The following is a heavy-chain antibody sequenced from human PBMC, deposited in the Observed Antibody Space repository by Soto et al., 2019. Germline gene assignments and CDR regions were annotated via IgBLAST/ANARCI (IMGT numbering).Heavy chain of an antibody. CDR1: GYSFTSYW. CDR3: AREFRRTSFGMDV. D-gene: IGHD3-10*01. CDR2: IYPGDSDT. J-gene: IGHJ6*02. V-gene: IGHV5-51*01. Sequence: PGESLKISCKGSGYSFTSYWIGWVRQMPGKGLEWMGTIYPGDSDTRYSPSFQGQVTISADKSISTAYLQWSSLKASDTAMYYCAREFRRTSFGMDVWGQGTTVTVSS.